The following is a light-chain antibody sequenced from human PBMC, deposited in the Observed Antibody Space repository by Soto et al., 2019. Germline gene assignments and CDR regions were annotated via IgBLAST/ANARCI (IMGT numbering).Light chain of an antibody. Sequence: IVMTRCPAPLSVSPGERATLSCRTSQRLASGYLAWYQQTPGQAPRLPLYGVPTRATGIPDRFSGSGSGTDFTLAISRVEPEDFAVYFCQQYADSPITFGQGTRLEI. V-gene: IGKV3-20*01. CDR3: QQYADSPIT. CDR1: QRLASGY. J-gene: IGKJ5*01. CDR2: GVP.